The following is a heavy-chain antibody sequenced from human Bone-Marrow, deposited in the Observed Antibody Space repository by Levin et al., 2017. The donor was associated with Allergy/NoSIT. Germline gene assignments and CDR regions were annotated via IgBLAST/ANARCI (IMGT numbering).Heavy chain of an antibody. J-gene: IGHJ2*01. CDR3: ANGGGGSDGGWFVDV. CDR1: GFTFSSYA. Sequence: GESLKISCAASGFTFSSYAMTWVRQAPGKGLEWISGLSGRGETTYYADSVKGRFTISRDNDKNTLFLQMNSLRTEDTALFYCANGGGGSDGGWFVDVWGRGTLVTVSS. V-gene: IGHV3-23*01. CDR2: LSGRGETT. D-gene: IGHD3-16*01.